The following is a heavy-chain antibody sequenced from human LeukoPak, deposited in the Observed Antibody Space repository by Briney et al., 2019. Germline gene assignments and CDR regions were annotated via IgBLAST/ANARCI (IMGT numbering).Heavy chain of an antibody. Sequence: PSETLSLTCTVSGGSISSYYWSWIRQPPGKGLEWIGYIYYSGSTNYNPSLKSRVTISVDTSKNQFSLKLSSVTAADTAVYYCARVAAPSDNSYGYEGGFDYWGQGTLVTVSS. V-gene: IGHV4-59*01. J-gene: IGHJ4*02. D-gene: IGHD5-18*01. CDR1: GGSISSYY. CDR2: IYYSGST. CDR3: ARVAAPSDNSYGYEGGFDY.